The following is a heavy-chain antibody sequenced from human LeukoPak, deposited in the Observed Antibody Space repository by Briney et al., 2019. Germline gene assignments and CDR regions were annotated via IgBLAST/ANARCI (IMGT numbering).Heavy chain of an antibody. J-gene: IGHJ4*02. CDR3: VNGMPDMAYLDC. Sequence: GGSLTLSCAASGFTLSNYGMRWVRQAAGKGLEWVSYITISGGTYYAEPVKAGFTISRNSAKKSPSLPRNSLCDGDTPVYDCVNGMPDMAYLDCWGQGTLVTVSS. CDR2: ITISGGT. CDR1: GFTLSNYG. V-gene: IGHV3-48*02. D-gene: IGHD5-18*01.